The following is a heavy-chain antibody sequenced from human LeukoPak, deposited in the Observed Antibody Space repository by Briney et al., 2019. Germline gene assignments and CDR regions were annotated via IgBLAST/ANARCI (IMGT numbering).Heavy chain of an antibody. CDR1: GFTFSSYA. J-gene: IGHJ4*02. V-gene: IGHV3-30-3*01. Sequence: GGSLRLSCAASGFTFSSYAMHWVRQAPGKGLEWVAVISYDGSNKYYADSVKGRFTISRDNSKNTLYLQMNSLRAEDTAVYYCARGKDSSSWTAVDYWGQGTLVTVSS. CDR2: ISYDGSNK. CDR3: ARGKDSSSWTAVDY. D-gene: IGHD6-13*01.